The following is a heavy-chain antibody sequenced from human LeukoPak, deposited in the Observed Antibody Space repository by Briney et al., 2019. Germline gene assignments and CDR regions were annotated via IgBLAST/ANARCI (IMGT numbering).Heavy chain of an antibody. J-gene: IGHJ4*02. CDR2: INSDGSST. CDR3: ASPGGAYSGSHDY. V-gene: IGHV3-74*01. CDR1: GFTFSSYW. D-gene: IGHD1-26*01. Sequence: PGGSLRLSCAASGFTFSSYWMHWVRQAPGKGLVWVSRINSDGSSTSYADSVKGQFTISRDNAKNTLYLQMNSLRAEDTAVYYCASPGGAYSGSHDYWGQGTLVTVSS.